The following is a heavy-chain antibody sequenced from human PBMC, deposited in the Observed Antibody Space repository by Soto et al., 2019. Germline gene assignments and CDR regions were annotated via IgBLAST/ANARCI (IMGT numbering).Heavy chain of an antibody. CDR1: GFTFSSYG. CDR2: ISYDGSNK. D-gene: IGHD6-13*01. V-gene: IGHV3-30*18. CDR3: AKDSRVAAAGPANY. Sequence: QVQLVESGGGVVQPGRSLRLSCAASGFTFSSYGMHWVRQAPGKGLEWVAVISYDGSNKYYADSVKGRFTISRDNSKNTLYLQMNSLRAEDTAVYYCAKDSRVAAAGPANYWGQGTLVTVSS. J-gene: IGHJ4*02.